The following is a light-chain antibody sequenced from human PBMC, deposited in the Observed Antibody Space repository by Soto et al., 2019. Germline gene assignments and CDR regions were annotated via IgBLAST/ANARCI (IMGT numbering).Light chain of an antibody. V-gene: IGKV3-20*01. CDR3: QHYGMSPWT. CDR1: QNVGNHY. Sequence: NGWGQSRVSHSLSPGERANLSCRASQNVGNHYLAWHQQKPGQAPRLLIYGVSVRATGIPDRFSGSGSGTDFTLTIGGLEPEDFAVYYCQHYGMSPWTFGQGTKVDIK. CDR2: GVS. J-gene: IGKJ1*01.